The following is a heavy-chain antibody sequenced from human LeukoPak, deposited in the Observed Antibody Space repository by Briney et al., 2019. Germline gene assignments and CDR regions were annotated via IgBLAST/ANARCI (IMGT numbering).Heavy chain of an antibody. Sequence: ASVKVSCKASGYTFTSYYMHWVRRAPGQGLDWVGIINPSAGSTAYAQKFQGRVTMTRDTSTSPVYMELSSLRSKDTAVYYCARDFQGYYSYGMDVWGQGTTVTVS. CDR3: ARDFQGYYSYGMDV. J-gene: IGHJ6*02. CDR1: GYTFTSYY. V-gene: IGHV1-46*01. CDR2: INPSAGST.